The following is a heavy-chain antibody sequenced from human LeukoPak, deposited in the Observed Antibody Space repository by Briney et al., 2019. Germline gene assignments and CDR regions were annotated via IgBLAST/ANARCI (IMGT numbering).Heavy chain of an antibody. CDR3: TTERAPQGSGSYYSPDNPAQSSYYYYYMDV. D-gene: IGHD3-10*01. CDR2: IKSKTDGGTT. Sequence: GGSLRLSCAASGFTFSNAWMSWVRQAPGKELEWVGRIKSKTDGGTTDYAAPVKGRFTISRDDSKNTLYLQMNSLKTEDIAVYYCTTERAPQGSGSYYSPDNPAQSSYYYYYMDVWGKGTTVTISS. CDR1: GFTFSNAW. V-gene: IGHV3-15*01. J-gene: IGHJ6*03.